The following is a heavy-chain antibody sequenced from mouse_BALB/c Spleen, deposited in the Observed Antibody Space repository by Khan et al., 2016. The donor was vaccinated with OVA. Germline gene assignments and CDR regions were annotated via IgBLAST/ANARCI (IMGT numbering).Heavy chain of an antibody. D-gene: IGHD2-14*01. J-gene: IGHJ3*01. CDR1: GYTFTSYT. Sequence: QVQLQQSGAELARPGASVKMSCKASGYTFTSYTIHWIKMRPGQGLEWIGYINPSNGYTNYNQTFKDKATLTADTSSTTAYMQLSSLTSNDSAVYNWVRDGAYYRNDGWFAYWGLGTLVTVSA. CDR3: VRDGAYYRNDGWFAY. V-gene: IGHV1-4*01. CDR2: INPSNGYT.